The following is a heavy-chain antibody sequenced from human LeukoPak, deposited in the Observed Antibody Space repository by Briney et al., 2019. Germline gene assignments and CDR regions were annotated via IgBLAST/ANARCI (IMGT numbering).Heavy chain of an antibody. CDR3: AKDGAYSSGWNPFDY. CDR2: ISYDGSNK. D-gene: IGHD6-19*01. J-gene: IGHJ4*02. V-gene: IGHV3-30*18. Sequence: GGSLRLSCAASGFTFSSYGTHWVRQAPGKGLEWVAVISYDGSNKYYADSVKGRFTISRDNSKNTLYLQMNSLRAEDTAVYYCAKDGAYSSGWNPFDYWGQGTLVTVSS. CDR1: GFTFSSYG.